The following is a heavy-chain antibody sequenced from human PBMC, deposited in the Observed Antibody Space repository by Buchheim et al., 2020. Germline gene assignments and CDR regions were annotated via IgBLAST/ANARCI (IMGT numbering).Heavy chain of an antibody. Sequence: EVQLEESGGGLVQPGGSLRLSCATSGFTFNRYWMAWVRQAPGKGLEWVATIKEVGSEKHYVDSVKGRFTISRDNAKNSLYLQTNSLRAEDTAVYYCVIDSRQGDWSWGRGTL. J-gene: IGHJ4*02. D-gene: IGHD2-21*02. V-gene: IGHV3-7*01. CDR3: VIDSRQGDWS. CDR2: IKEVGSEK. CDR1: GFTFNRYW.